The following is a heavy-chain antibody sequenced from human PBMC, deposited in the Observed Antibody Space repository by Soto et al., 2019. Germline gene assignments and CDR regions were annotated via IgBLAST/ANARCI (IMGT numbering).Heavy chain of an antibody. V-gene: IGHV3-20*01. CDR3: ARVVDCSDGSCYSERYYYYMDV. CDR1: GLKFDDYG. Sequence: AGGPQRLRWGASGLKFDDYGMSRVRQAQGKGLEWVSCINWNGGSTGYADSVKGRFTISRDNAKNSLYLQMNSLRAEDTALYHCARVVDCSDGSCYSERYYYYMDVWGKGTTVSVSS. J-gene: IGHJ6*03. D-gene: IGHD2-15*01. CDR2: INWNGGST.